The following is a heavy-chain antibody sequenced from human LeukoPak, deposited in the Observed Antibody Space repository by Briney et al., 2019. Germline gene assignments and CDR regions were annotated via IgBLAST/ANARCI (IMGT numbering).Heavy chain of an antibody. D-gene: IGHD6-6*01. CDR2: NSSSYGTT. J-gene: IGHJ4*02. CDR3: AKYRSSTSRAFDY. V-gene: IGHV3-23*01. CDR1: GFTFSNYA. Sequence: GGSLRLSCSASGFTFSNYAMSWVRQAPGRGLDWVSTNSSSYGTTYYADSVKGRVTLSRDKSKKTLYLQKNSPRAADTGVYYCAKYRSSTSRAFDYWGQGTLVTVSS.